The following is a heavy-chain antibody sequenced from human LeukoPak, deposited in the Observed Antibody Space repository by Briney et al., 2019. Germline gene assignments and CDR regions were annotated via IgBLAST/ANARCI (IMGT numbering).Heavy chain of an antibody. Sequence: GGSLRLSCAASGFTVSSNYMSWVRQAPGKGLEWVSVIYSGGSTYYADSVKDRFAISRDNSKNTLYLQMNSLKTEDTAVYYCAKRGVGTSNAYFDYWGQGTQVTVSS. CDR1: GFTVSSNY. CDR3: AKRGVGTSNAYFDY. V-gene: IGHV3-53*01. J-gene: IGHJ4*02. D-gene: IGHD1-26*01. CDR2: IYSGGST.